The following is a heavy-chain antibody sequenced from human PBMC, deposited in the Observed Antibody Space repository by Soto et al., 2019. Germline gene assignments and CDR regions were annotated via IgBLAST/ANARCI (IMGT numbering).Heavy chain of an antibody. CDR3: ARAFGSRNWFDP. J-gene: IGHJ5*02. CDR2: VDYLGST. CDR1: GGFIDSFY. D-gene: IGHD3-16*01. Sequence: QVQLQESGPGLVKPSATLSLTCNVSGGFIDSFYWSWIRQPPGKGLEWIGYVDYLGSTKYNPSLESRLTISLDTSKNQFSLRLNSVTAADTATYYCARAFGSRNWFDPWGQGTLVTVSA. V-gene: IGHV4-59*01.